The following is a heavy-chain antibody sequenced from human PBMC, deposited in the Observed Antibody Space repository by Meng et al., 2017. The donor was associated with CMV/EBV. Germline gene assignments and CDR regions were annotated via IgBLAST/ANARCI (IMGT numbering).Heavy chain of an antibody. CDR1: GGSFRDKY. CDR2: INHSGST. CDR3: ARESMVRGED. Sequence: LPQVCAVLVQPSGPCYRTWVYNGGSFRDKYGSWIRQPPGKGLEWIGEINHSGSTNYNPSLKSRVTISVDTSKNQFSLKLSSVTAADTAVYYCARESMVRGEDWGQGTLVTVSS. V-gene: IGHV4-34*01. J-gene: IGHJ4*02. D-gene: IGHD3-10*01.